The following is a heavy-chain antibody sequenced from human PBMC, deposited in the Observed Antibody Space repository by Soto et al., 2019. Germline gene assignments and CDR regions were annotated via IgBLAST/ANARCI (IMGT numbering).Heavy chain of an antibody. CDR2: TSSGSIL. D-gene: IGHD5-12*01. CDR3: ARVGYGGYGADY. V-gene: IGHV3-48*03. J-gene: IGHJ4*02. Sequence: GGSLRLSCAVSGFSFSSYEMSWVRQAPGKGLEWVSYTSSGSILYYADSVKGRFTISRDTAKSSLYLQMNSLRAEDTAVYYCARVGYGGYGADYWGQGTLVTVSS. CDR1: GFSFSSYE.